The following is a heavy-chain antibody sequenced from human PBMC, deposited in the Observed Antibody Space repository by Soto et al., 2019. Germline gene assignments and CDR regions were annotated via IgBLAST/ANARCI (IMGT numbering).Heavy chain of an antibody. Sequence: PPETLSLTCAVYGGSFSGYYWSWIRQPPGKGLEWIGEINHSGSTNYNTSLKSRVTISVETSKNQFSLKLSSVTAADTAVYYCAREDIVAMNWFDPWGQGTLVTVSS. D-gene: IGHD5-12*01. CDR2: INHSGST. J-gene: IGHJ5*02. V-gene: IGHV4-34*01. CDR3: AREDIVAMNWFDP. CDR1: GGSFSGYY.